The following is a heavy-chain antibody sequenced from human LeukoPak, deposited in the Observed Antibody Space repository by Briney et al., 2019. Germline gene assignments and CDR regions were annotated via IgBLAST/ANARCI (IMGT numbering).Heavy chain of an antibody. CDR3: ALNYYGSGTFDY. J-gene: IGHJ4*02. V-gene: IGHV1-69*05. CDR2: IIAIFGKA. CDR1: GGTFSSYA. D-gene: IGHD3-10*01. Sequence: SVKVSCKASGGTFSSYAISWVRQAPGEGLEWMGGIIAIFGKANYAQKFQGRVTSTTDESTSTAYMELSSLRSEDTAVYYCALNYYGSGTFDYWGQGTLVTVSS.